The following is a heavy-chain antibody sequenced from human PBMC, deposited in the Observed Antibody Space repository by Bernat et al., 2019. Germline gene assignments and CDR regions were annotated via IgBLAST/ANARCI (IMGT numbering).Heavy chain of an antibody. J-gene: IGHJ6*03. Sequence: VQVVESGGGLVQPGGSLRLSCAASGFTFSSYGMSWVRQAPGKGLEWVAVIWYDGSNRYYADSVKGRFTISRDNSKSTLYLQMNSLRAEDTAVYYCARGPRNYYYYYMDVWGKGTTVTVSS. CDR3: ARGPRNYYYYYMDV. V-gene: IGHV3-33*08. CDR2: IWYDGSNR. CDR1: GFTFSSYG.